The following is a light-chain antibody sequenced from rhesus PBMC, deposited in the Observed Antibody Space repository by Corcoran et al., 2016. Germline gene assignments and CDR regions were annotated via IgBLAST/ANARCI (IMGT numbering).Light chain of an antibody. CDR3: QHNYGPPYS. J-gene: IGKJ2*01. Sequence: DIQMTQSPSSLSASVGDRVTITCRASENVNNYLNWYQQKSGKAHNLMIYKASSLQRGVPSRFSGSGSGTDFTFTITSLQSEDVAIYFCQHNYGPPYSFGQGTKVEIK. CDR2: KAS. V-gene: IGKV1-74*01. CDR1: ENVNNY.